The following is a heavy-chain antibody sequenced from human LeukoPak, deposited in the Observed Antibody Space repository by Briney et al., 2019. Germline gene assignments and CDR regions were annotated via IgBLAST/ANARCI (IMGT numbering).Heavy chain of an antibody. CDR2: IRSKAYGGTT. Sequence: GGSLRLSCAASGFTFSSSAMSWVRQAPGKGLEWVGFIRSKAYGGTTEYAASVKGRFTISRDDSKSIAYLQMNSLKTEDTAVYYCTRLGVVVTAIPDYWGQGTLVTVSS. D-gene: IGHD2-21*02. CDR3: TRLGVVVTAIPDY. CDR1: GFTFSSSA. V-gene: IGHV3-49*04. J-gene: IGHJ4*02.